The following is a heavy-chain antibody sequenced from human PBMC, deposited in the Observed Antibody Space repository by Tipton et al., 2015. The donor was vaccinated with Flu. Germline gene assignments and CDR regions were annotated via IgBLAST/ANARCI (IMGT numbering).Heavy chain of an antibody. J-gene: IGHJ5*02. V-gene: IGHV4-34*01. CDR3: ARGPVNSTLWFDP. CDR1: GGSFSGYY. CDR2: INHSGST. D-gene: IGHD4-17*01. Sequence: TLSLTCAVYGGSFSGYYWSWFRQPPGKGLEWIGEINHSGSTNYNPSLKSRVTISVDTSKNQFSLKLSSVTAADTAVYYCARGPVNSTLWFDPWGQGTLVTVSS.